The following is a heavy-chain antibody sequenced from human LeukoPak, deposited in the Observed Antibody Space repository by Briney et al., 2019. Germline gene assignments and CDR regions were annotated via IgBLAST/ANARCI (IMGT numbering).Heavy chain of an antibody. V-gene: IGHV3-23*01. CDR1: GFTFSSYA. D-gene: IGHD3-10*01. Sequence: GGSLRLSCAASGFTFSSYAMSWLREAPGKGLEWVSAISGSGGSTYYADSVKGRFTISRDNSKNTLYLQMNSLRAEDTAVYYCADVLLWFGELLSPPQVWGQGTLVTVSS. J-gene: IGHJ4*02. CDR3: ADVLLWFGELLSPPQV. CDR2: ISGSGGST.